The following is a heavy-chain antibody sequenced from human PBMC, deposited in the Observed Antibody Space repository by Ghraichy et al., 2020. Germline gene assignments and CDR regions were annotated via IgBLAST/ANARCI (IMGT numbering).Heavy chain of an antibody. CDR2: IYYSGST. D-gene: IGHD3-3*01. J-gene: IGHJ1*01. Sequence: SETLSLTCTVSGGSISSSSYYWGWIRQPPGKGLEWIGSIYYSGSTYYNPSLKSRVTISVDTSKNQFSLKLSSVTATDTAVYYCARLDFWSGYKEYFQHWGQGTLVTVSS. CDR1: GGSISSSSYY. V-gene: IGHV4-39*01. CDR3: ARLDFWSGYKEYFQH.